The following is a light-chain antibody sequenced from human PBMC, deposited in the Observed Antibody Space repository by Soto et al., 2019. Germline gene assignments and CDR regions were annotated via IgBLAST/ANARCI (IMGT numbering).Light chain of an antibody. Sequence: EIVLTQSPATLSVSPGERATLSCRASQSVSSNLAWYLQKPGQAPRLLIYAASTRATGIPARFSGSGSGTEFTLTISSLQSEDFAVYYCKQYNNWRTFGQGTKV. V-gene: IGKV3-15*01. CDR1: QSVSSN. CDR3: KQYNNWRT. CDR2: AAS. J-gene: IGKJ1*01.